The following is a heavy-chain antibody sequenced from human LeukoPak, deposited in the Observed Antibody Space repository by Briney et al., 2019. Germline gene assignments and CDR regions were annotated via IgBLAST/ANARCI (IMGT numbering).Heavy chain of an antibody. CDR2: ISYDGSNK. D-gene: IGHD1/OR15-1a*01. CDR1: GFTFSSYG. V-gene: IGHV3-30*18. CDR3: AKGAPPVTGPIGY. J-gene: IGHJ4*02. Sequence: GGSLRLSCAASGFTFSSYGMHWVRQAPGKGLEWVAVISYDGSNKYYADSVKGRFTISRDNSKNTLYLQMNSLRAEDTAVYYCAKGAPPVTGPIGYWGQGTLVTVSS.